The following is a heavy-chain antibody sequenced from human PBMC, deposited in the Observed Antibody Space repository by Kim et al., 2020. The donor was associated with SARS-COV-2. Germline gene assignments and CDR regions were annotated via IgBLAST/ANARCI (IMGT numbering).Heavy chain of an antibody. Sequence: GGSLRLSCAASGFTFSSYAMHWVRQAPGKGLEWVAVISYDGSNKYYADSVKGRFTISRDNSKNTLYLQMNSLRAEDTAVYYCARDRLDSLSYYYYGMDVWGQGTTVTVSS. V-gene: IGHV3-30*04. CDR2: ISYDGSNK. D-gene: IGHD5-12*01. J-gene: IGHJ6*02. CDR3: ARDRLDSLSYYYYGMDV. CDR1: GFTFSSYA.